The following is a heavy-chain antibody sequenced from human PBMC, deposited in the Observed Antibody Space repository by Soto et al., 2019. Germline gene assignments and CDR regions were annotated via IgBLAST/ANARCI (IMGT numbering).Heavy chain of an antibody. D-gene: IGHD2-15*01. CDR1: GLIVSSTY. V-gene: IGHV3-66*01. Sequence: EVQLVESGGGLVQPGGSLRLSCAASGLIVSSTYMSWVRQAPGKGLEWVSVISNGGDTHYADSVKGRFSLSRDISNNTLHLQMSSLRVEDRAVYYCAREPRYCSGGSCSITGDAFDIWGQGTMVTASS. CDR2: ISNGGDT. J-gene: IGHJ3*02. CDR3: AREPRYCSGGSCSITGDAFDI.